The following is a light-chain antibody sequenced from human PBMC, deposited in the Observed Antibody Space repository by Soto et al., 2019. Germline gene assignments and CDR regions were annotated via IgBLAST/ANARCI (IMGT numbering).Light chain of an antibody. CDR1: QSISSSY. J-gene: IGKJ1*01. CDR3: QQYGSAPALT. V-gene: IGKV3-20*01. CDR2: GAS. Sequence: EIVLTQSPGTLSLSPGERATLSCRASQSISSSYLAWYQQNPGQAPRLLIYGASKRATGIPDMFSGSGSGTDFTLTISRLESEDLAVYYCQQYGSAPALTFGHGTKVEIK.